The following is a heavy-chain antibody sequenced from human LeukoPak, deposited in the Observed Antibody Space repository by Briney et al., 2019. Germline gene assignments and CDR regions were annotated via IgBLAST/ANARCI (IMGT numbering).Heavy chain of an antibody. CDR2: ISAYNGNT. Sequence: ASVKVSCKASGYNFTSYGISWVRQAPGQGLEWMGWISAYNGNTNYAQKLQGRVTVTTDTSTSTGSMELRSLRSDDTAVYYCARGSSWYPNWFDSWGQGTLVTVSS. CDR1: GYNFTSYG. V-gene: IGHV1-18*01. CDR3: ARGSSWYPNWFDS. D-gene: IGHD6-13*01. J-gene: IGHJ5*01.